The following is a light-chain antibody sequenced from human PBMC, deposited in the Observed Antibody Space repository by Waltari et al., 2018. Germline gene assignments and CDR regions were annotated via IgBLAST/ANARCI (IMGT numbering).Light chain of an antibody. CDR2: AAS. J-gene: IGKJ1*01. V-gene: IGKV1-39*01. CDR3: QQNYNTPWT. CDR1: QSISSY. Sequence: DIQMTQSPSSLSASVGDSVIITCRASQSISSYLNWYQQKPGKVPKLLIYAASSLQSGVPSRVSGSGSGTDFTLTISSLQPEDFATYYCQQNYNTPWTFGQGTKVEIK.